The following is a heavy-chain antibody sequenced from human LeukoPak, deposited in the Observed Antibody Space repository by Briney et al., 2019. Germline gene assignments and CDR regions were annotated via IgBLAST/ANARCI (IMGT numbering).Heavy chain of an antibody. D-gene: IGHD3-3*01. CDR1: GGSISSSSYY. CDR2: IYTSGST. Sequence: PSETLSLTCTVSGGSISSSSYYWGWIRQPPGKGLEWIGRIYTSGSTNYNPSLKSRVTMSVDTSKNQFSLKLSSVTAADTAVYYCARDGRGSGYDGDWFDPWGQGTLVTVSS. J-gene: IGHJ5*02. CDR3: ARDGRGSGYDGDWFDP. V-gene: IGHV4-39*07.